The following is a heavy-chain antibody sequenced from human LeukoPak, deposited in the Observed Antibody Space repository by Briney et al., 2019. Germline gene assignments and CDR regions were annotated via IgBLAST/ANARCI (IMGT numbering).Heavy chain of an antibody. CDR2: INPSGGST. Sequence: ASVKVSCKASGYTFTSYYMHWVRQAPGQGLEWMGIINPSGGSTSYAQKFQGRVTMTRDTSTSTVYMELSSLRSEDTAVYYCARTIPIAPAAAGALGYWGQGTLVTVS. V-gene: IGHV1-46*01. J-gene: IGHJ4*02. CDR1: GYTFTSYY. D-gene: IGHD2-2*01. CDR3: ARTIPIAPAAAGALGY.